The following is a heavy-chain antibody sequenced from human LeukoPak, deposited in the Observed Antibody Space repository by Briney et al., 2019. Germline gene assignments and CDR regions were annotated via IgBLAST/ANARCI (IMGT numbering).Heavy chain of an antibody. J-gene: IGHJ1*01. D-gene: IGHD2-21*02. V-gene: IGHV4-34*01. CDR1: GGSFSGYY. CDR3: ARVGVHYCGGDCYSRHFQH. CDR2: INHSGST. Sequence: SETLSLTCAVYGGSFSGYYWSWIRQPPGKGLEWIGEINHSGSTYYNPSLKSRVTISVDTSKNQFSLKLSSVTAADTAVYYCARVGVHYCGGDCYSRHFQHWGQGTLVTVSS.